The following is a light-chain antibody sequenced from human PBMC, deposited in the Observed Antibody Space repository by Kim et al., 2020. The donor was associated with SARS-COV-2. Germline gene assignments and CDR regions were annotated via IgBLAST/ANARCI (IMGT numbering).Light chain of an antibody. CDR2: AAS. V-gene: IGKV3-15*01. CDR1: QSVSTN. J-gene: IGKJ3*01. CDR3: KQYNMWPPMT. Sequence: EIVMTQSPATLSVSPGERATLSCRASQSVSTNVAWYQQKPGQVPRLLIYAASSRATGIPARFSGSGSGTEFTLTISSLQSEDSAMYYCKQYNMWPPMTFGPGTKVDIK.